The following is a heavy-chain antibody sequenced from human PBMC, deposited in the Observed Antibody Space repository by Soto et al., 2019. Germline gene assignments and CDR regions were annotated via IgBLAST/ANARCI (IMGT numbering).Heavy chain of an antibody. D-gene: IGHD3-10*01. Sequence: EVQLVESGGGLVQPGRSLRLSCTASGFIFADYAMAWFRQSPGKGLEWVGSIRAKAFSGTTEYAAAVEGRFTISRDDSKSIAYLQMNSLQAEDTARYYCAREAGTITWLRGDVDVWGKGTTVTVSS. CDR3: AREAGTITWLRGDVDV. J-gene: IGHJ6*03. CDR2: IRAKAFSGTT. CDR1: GFIFADYA. V-gene: IGHV3-49*03.